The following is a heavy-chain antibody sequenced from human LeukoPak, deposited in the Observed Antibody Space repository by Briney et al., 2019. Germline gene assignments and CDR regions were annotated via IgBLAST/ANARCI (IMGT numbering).Heavy chain of an antibody. CDR3: ARHTGVQLWNPNWFDP. D-gene: IGHD5-18*01. V-gene: IGHV4-59*08. CDR1: GGSISSYY. Sequence: SETLSLTCTVSGGSISSYYWSWIRQPPGKGLEWIGFIYYSGSTNYNPSLKSRVTISVDTSKNQFSLKLTSVTAADTAVYYCARHTGVQLWNPNWFDPWGQGTLVTVSP. J-gene: IGHJ5*02. CDR2: IYYSGST.